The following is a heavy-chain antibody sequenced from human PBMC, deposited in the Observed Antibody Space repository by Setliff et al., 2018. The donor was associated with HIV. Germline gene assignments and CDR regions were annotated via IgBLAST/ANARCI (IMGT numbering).Heavy chain of an antibody. CDR3: SVGAGGGGY. J-gene: IGHJ4*02. Sequence: ASVKVSCKASGYTFTGYYMHWVRQAPGQGLEWMGIINPSGGSTSYAQKFQGRVTMTGDTSASTAYMELSSLRSEDTAVYYCSVGAGGGGYWGQGTLVTVSS. V-gene: IGHV1-46*01. CDR1: GYTFTGYY. D-gene: IGHD3-10*01. CDR2: INPSGGST.